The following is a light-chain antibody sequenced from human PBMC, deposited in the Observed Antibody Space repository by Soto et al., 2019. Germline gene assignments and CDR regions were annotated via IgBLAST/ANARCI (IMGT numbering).Light chain of an antibody. CDR2: DAS. CDR3: QQYNSYSWT. Sequence: DIRKTQSPSTLSTSVGDRVTITCRASQNIRGWLAWYQQKPGKAPKLLIYDASTLESGVPSRFSGSGSGTEFTLTISSLQPDDFATYYCQQYNSYSWTFGQGTTVAIK. CDR1: QNIRGW. J-gene: IGKJ1*01. V-gene: IGKV1-5*01.